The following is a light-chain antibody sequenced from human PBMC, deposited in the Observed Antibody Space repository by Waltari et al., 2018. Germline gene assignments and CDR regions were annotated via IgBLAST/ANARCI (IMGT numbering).Light chain of an antibody. Sequence: QSALTQPASVSGSPGQSITISCTGTSSDVGGFYFVSWYQHHPAKAPKLIISHVSRRPSGGSLPFPGSKAGNRALLTSSGLQAEDEATYYCSSYPSDYTYVFGTGTEVTVV. J-gene: IGLJ1*01. V-gene: IGLV2-14*03. CDR2: HVS. CDR1: SSDVGGFYF. CDR3: SSYPSDYTYV.